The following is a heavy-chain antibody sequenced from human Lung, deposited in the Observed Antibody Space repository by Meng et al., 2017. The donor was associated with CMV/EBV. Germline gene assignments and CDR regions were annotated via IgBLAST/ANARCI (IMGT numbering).Heavy chain of an antibody. CDR1: GYTFTSYG. J-gene: IGHJ4*02. Sequence: HVTQVQAGAEVKKSGDLVEVSCKASGYTFTSYGISWLRQAPGQGLEWMGWISAYNGNTNYAQKLQGRVTMTTDTSTSTAYMELRSLRSDDTAVYYCARFWGSGYYYRYWGQGTLVTVSS. CDR2: ISAYNGNT. V-gene: IGHV1-18*01. CDR3: ARFWGSGYYYRY. D-gene: IGHD3-22*01.